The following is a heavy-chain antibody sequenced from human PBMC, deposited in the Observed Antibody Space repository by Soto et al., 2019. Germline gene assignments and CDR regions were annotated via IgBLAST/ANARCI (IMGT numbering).Heavy chain of an antibody. D-gene: IGHD3-10*01. CDR2: ISAYNGNT. V-gene: IGHV1-18*04. J-gene: IGHJ4*02. Sequence: QVQLVQSGAEVKKPGASVKVSCKASGYTFTSYGISWVRQAPGQGLEWMGWISAYNGNTNYAQKLQGRVTMTTDSSKSTAYMELRSLRSDDTAVYYCARLLVISMVRGSAAFDYWGQGTLVTVSS. CDR3: ARLLVISMVRGSAAFDY. CDR1: GYTFTSYG.